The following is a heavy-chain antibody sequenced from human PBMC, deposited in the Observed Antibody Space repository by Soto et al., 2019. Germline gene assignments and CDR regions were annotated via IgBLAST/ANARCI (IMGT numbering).Heavy chain of an antibody. J-gene: IGHJ4*02. CDR2: ISSSSRTI. CDR1: GFTFSSYS. Sequence: EVQLVESGGGLVQPGGSLRLSCAASGFTFSSYSMNWVRQAPGKGLEWVSYISSSSRTIYYADSVKGRFTISRDNAKNSLYLQMNSLRAEDTAVFYCARARFGTPMVPDAYFDDWGQGTLVTVSS. V-gene: IGHV3-48*01. CDR3: ARARFGTPMVPDAYFDD. D-gene: IGHD5-18*01.